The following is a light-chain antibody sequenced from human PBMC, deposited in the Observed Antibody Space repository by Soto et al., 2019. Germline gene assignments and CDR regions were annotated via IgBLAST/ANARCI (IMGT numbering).Light chain of an antibody. CDR3: QQYNSYS. CDR1: QSINNR. Sequence: MQKTEGPYTLIKTMGERGAGNCRASQSINNRLAWYQQMPGKAPKVLIYHASNLQSGVPSRFSGSGSGTEFTLTISSLQPDDFATYYCQQYNSYSFGQGTKVDI. CDR2: HAS. J-gene: IGKJ1*01. V-gene: IGKV1-5*01.